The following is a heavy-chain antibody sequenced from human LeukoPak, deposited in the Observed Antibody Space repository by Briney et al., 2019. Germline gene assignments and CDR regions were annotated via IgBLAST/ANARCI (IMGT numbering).Heavy chain of an antibody. Sequence: SETLSLTCAVYGGSFSGYYWSWIRQPPWKGLEWIGEINHSGSTNYNPSLKSRVTISVDTSKNQFSLKLSSVTAADTAVYYCARVDSSGWSRVDYWGQGTLVTVSS. CDR2: INHSGST. CDR3: ARVDSSGWSRVDY. CDR1: GGSFSGYY. V-gene: IGHV4-34*01. D-gene: IGHD6-19*01. J-gene: IGHJ4*02.